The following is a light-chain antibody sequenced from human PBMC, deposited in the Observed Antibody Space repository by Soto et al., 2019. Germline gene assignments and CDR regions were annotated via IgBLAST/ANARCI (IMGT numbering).Light chain of an antibody. CDR2: LAA. CDR1: QTVSNN. J-gene: IGKJ4*02. V-gene: IGKV3-15*01. Sequence: EIVMTHAPATLSVDPGEKTTLSWRASQTVSNNLAWYQQKPGPAPRLLIYLAANRATGIPARFTGSGSGTEYTLTSSSLHSEDFAVYYCQQYNQWPLTFGGGTKAESK. CDR3: QQYNQWPLT.